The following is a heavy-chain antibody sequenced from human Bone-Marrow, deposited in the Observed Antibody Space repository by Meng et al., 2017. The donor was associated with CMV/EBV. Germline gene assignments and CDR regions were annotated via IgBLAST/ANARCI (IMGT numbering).Heavy chain of an antibody. D-gene: IGHD3-3*01. CDR3: ARGLYDFWSGQYGMDV. CDR2: INHSGST. Sequence: GSLRLSCAVYGGSFSGYYWSWIRQPPGKGLEWIGEINHSGSTNYNPSLKSRVTISVDTSKNQFSLKLSSVTAADTAVYYCARGLYDFWSGQYGMDVWGQGHTVNGAS. CDR1: GGSFSGYY. V-gene: IGHV4-34*01. J-gene: IGHJ6*01.